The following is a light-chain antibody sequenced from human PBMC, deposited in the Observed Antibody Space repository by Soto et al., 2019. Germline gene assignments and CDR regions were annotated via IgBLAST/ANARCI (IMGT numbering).Light chain of an antibody. CDR1: QGISSY. CDR2: AAS. J-gene: IGKJ5*01. V-gene: IGKV1-8*01. Sequence: IQVTQSPSSLSASVLERFTITCRASQGISSYLAWYQQKPGKAPKLLIYAASTLQSGVPSRFSGSGSGTDFTLTISCLQSEDFATYYCQQYYSYPRTFGQGTRLEI. CDR3: QQYYSYPRT.